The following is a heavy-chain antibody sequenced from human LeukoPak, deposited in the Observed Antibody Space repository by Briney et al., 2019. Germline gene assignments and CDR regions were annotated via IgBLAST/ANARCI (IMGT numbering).Heavy chain of an antibody. CDR2: IWYDGSNK. Sequence: GRSLRLSCAASGFTFSSYGMHWVRQAPGKGLEWVAVIWYDGSNKYYADSVKGRFTISRDNSKNTLYLQMNSLGAEDTAVYYCASLPGYTGAFRPEDAFDIWGQGTMVTVSS. V-gene: IGHV3-33*01. D-gene: IGHD6-13*01. CDR1: GFTFSSYG. CDR3: ASLPGYTGAFRPEDAFDI. J-gene: IGHJ3*02.